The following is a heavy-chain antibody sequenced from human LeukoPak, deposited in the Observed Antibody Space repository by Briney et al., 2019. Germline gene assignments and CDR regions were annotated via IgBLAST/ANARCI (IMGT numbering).Heavy chain of an antibody. J-gene: IGHJ3*02. Sequence: GGSLRLSCAASGFTFSSYAMSWVRQAPGKGLGWVSAITGSGGSTYYADSVKGRFTISRDNSKNTLYLKMNSLRAEDTAVYYCAKRGWFGELLSAFDIWGQGTMVTVSS. CDR3: AKRGWFGELLSAFDI. CDR1: GFTFSSYA. CDR2: ITGSGGST. D-gene: IGHD3-10*01. V-gene: IGHV3-23*01.